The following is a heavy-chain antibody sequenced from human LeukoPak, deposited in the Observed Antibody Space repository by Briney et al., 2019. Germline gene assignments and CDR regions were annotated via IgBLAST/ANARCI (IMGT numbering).Heavy chain of an antibody. CDR3: ARDPGIAAAGPLDP. J-gene: IGHJ5*02. V-gene: IGHV4-30-4*01. D-gene: IGHD6-13*01. Sequence: SETLSLTCTVSGGSISSGDYYWSWIRQPPGKGLEWIGYIYYSGSTYYNPSLKSRVTISVDTSKNQFSLKLSSVTAADTAVYSCARDPGIAAAGPLDPWGQEPWSPSPQ. CDR1: GGSISSGDYY. CDR2: IYYSGST.